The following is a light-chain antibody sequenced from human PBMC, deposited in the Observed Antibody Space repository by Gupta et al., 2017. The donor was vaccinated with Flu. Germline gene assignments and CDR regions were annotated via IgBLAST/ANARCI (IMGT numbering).Light chain of an antibody. CDR1: SNRGSNV. Sequence: SNRGSNVVSWDQHLPETAPRLLIYNDNQRPSGVPDQFSGSQSGTSASLATGGLQSEAEAAYYCAAWDDSLTALSEDGSLTSLWVFGGGTKLTVL. V-gene: IGLV1-44*01. J-gene: IGLJ3*02. CDR2: NDN. CDR3: AAWDDSLTALSEDGSLTSLWV.